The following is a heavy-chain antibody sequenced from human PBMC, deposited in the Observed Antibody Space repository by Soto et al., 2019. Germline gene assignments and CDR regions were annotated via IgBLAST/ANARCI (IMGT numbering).Heavy chain of an antibody. D-gene: IGHD1-1*01. V-gene: IGHV5-51*01. Sequence: GESLKISCKGSGYSFTSYWIGWVRQMPGKGLEWMGIIYPGDSDTRYSPSFQGQVTISADKSISTAYLQWSSLKASDTAMYYCARLVRNWKPPRYYYYYYGMDVWGQGTTVTVSS. CDR3: ARLVRNWKPPRYYYYYYGMDV. CDR2: IYPGDSDT. CDR1: GYSFTSYW. J-gene: IGHJ6*02.